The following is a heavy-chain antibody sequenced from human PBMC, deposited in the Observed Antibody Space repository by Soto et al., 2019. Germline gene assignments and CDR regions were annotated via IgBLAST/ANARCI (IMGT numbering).Heavy chain of an antibody. CDR3: ARDTSHGVTVGGLDS. Sequence: GGSLRLSCAASGFTFSTYAMSWVRQAPGKGLEWVSAISGSPSSTYYADSVKGRFTISRDNAKNSLYLEMNDLRDEDTAVYYCARDTSHGVTVGGLDSWGQGTLVTVSS. D-gene: IGHD2-21*02. CDR2: ISGSPSST. V-gene: IGHV3-23*01. CDR1: GFTFSTYA. J-gene: IGHJ4*02.